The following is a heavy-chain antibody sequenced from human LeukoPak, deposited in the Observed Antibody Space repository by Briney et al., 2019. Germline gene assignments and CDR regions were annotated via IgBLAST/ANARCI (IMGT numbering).Heavy chain of an antibody. CDR1: GYTFTSYD. D-gene: IGHD3-22*01. V-gene: IGHV1-69*05. J-gene: IGHJ3*02. Sequence: SVKVSCKASGYTFTSYDINWVRQATGQGLEWMGRIIPIFGTANYAQKFQGRVTITTDESTSTAYMELSSLRSEDTAVYYCARDPVYDSSGYLDDAFDIWGQGTMVTVSS. CDR2: IIPIFGTA. CDR3: ARDPVYDSSGYLDDAFDI.